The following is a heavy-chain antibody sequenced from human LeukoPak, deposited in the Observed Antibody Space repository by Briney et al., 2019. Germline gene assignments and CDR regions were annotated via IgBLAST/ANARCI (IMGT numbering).Heavy chain of an antibody. CDR1: GFTFGSYV. Sequence: PRGSLRLSCAASGFTFGSYVMSWVRQAPGKGLEWVSAISGSGGSTYYEDSVKGRFTISRDNSKNTLYLQMNSLRAEDTAVYYCAKDVRYGSGSYYPTYFDYWGQGTLVTVSS. V-gene: IGHV3-23*01. CDR3: AKDVRYGSGSYYPTYFDY. CDR2: ISGSGGST. D-gene: IGHD3-10*01. J-gene: IGHJ4*02.